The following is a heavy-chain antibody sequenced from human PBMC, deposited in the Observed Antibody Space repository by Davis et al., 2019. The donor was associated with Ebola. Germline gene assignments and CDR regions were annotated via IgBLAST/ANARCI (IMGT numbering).Heavy chain of an antibody. D-gene: IGHD3-10*01. CDR3: AKPSWGVVTGPLDI. CDR1: EFILRTFA. CDR2: ISVNGYST. Sequence: GESLKISCAASEFILRTFAMTWVRQAPGKGLEWVSSISVNGYSTYYADSVKGRFTISTDTSKNALYLQMNSLRAEDTAVYYCAKPSWGVVTGPLDIWGHGTLVTVSS. J-gene: IGHJ3*02. V-gene: IGHV3-23*01.